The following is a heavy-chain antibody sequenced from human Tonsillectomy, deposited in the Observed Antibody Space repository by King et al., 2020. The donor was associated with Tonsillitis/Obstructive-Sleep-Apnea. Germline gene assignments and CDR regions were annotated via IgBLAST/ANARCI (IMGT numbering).Heavy chain of an antibody. V-gene: IGHV3-30*04. J-gene: IGHJ6*03. D-gene: IGHD3/OR15-3a*01. CDR2: ISYGGSNK. CDR3: AGLDESGNYYYYSMDV. CDR1: GFTFSNYP. Sequence: QLQLVQSGGGVVQPGRSLRLSCAASGFTFSNYPMHWVRQAPGKGLEWVAVISYGGSNKYYADSVKGRFTISRDNSKNTLYLQMDSLRAEDTAVYYCAGLDESGNYYYYSMDVWGKGTAVTVSS.